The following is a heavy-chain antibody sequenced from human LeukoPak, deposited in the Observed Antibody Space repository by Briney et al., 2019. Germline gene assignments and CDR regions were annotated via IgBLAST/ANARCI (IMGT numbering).Heavy chain of an antibody. CDR3: ARGPIIDIAIVPAADEYFYMDV. CDR2: ISAYNGNT. CDR1: GYTFTSYA. Sequence: ASVKVSCKASGYTFTSYAITWVRQAPGQGLEWMGWISAYNGNTKYGQRLQGRVTMTTDTSTSTAYMELRSLRSDDTAVYYCARGPIIDIAIVPAADEYFYMDVWGKGTTVTVSS. V-gene: IGHV1-18*01. D-gene: IGHD2-2*01. J-gene: IGHJ6*03.